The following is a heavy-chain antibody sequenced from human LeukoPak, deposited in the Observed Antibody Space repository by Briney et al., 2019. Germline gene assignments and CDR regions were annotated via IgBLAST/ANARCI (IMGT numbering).Heavy chain of an antibody. CDR3: AGTHSYFDC. Sequence: SQTLPLTCAISGDSVSSNSAFWTWIRQSPSRGLEWLGRTYYRSKWSHDYALSVKSRITINPDTSKNQFSLQLNSVTPEDTGVYYCAGTHSYFDCWGQGTLVTVSS. J-gene: IGHJ4*02. V-gene: IGHV6-1*01. CDR1: GDSVSSNSAF. CDR2: TYYRSKWSH.